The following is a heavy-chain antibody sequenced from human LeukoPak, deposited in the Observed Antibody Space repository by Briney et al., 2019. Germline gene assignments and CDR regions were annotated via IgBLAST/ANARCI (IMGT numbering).Heavy chain of an antibody. CDR2: MNPNGGNT. D-gene: IGHD3-3*01. CDR1: GYTFTSYD. J-gene: IGHJ5*02. Sequence: ASVKVSCKASGYTFTSYDINWVRQATGQGLEWMGWMNPNGGNTGYAQKFQGRVTITRNTSISTAYMELSSLRSEDTAVYYCARGGVLRFLEWDYNWFDPWGQGTLVTVSS. CDR3: ARGGVLRFLEWDYNWFDP. V-gene: IGHV1-8*03.